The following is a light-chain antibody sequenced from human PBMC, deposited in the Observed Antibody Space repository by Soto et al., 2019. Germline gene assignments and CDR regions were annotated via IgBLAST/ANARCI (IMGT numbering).Light chain of an antibody. V-gene: IGLV2-8*01. CDR2: EVS. CDR1: SSDVGGYNY. CDR3: SSYAGSNNL. Sequence: ALTQPPSASGSPGQSVTISCTGTSSDVGGYNYVSWYQQHPGKAPKLMIYEVSKRPSGVPDRFSGSKSGNTASLTVSGLQAEDEADYYCSSYAGSNNLFGGGTKLTVL. J-gene: IGLJ2*01.